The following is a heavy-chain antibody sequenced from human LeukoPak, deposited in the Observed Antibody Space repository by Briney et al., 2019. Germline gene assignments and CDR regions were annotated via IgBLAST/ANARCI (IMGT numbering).Heavy chain of an antibody. J-gene: IGHJ6*02. D-gene: IGHD3-22*01. CDR1: GGSFSGYY. Sequence: PSETLSLTCAVYGGSFSGYYWSWIRQPPGKGLEWIGEINHSGSTNYNPSLKSRVTISVDTSKNQFSLKLSSVTAADTAVYYCARDRPPDYYDSSGYYGYYYGMDVWGQGTTVTVSS. CDR2: INHSGST. V-gene: IGHV4-34*01. CDR3: ARDRPPDYYDSSGYYGYYYGMDV.